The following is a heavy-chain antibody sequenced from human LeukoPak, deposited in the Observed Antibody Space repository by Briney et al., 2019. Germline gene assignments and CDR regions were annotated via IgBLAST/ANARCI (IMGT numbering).Heavy chain of an antibody. CDR2: ISYDGGDQ. J-gene: IGHJ3*02. V-gene: IGHV3-30*03. CDR1: GFTFSSYG. CDR3: ARGRFGELSVATFDI. D-gene: IGHD3-10*01. Sequence: GRSLRLSCAASGFTFSSYGMHWVRQAPGKGLEWVALISYDGGDQFYEDSVKDRFTISRDNSKNTLYLQMNSLSAEDTAVYYCARGRFGELSVATFDIWGQGTMVTVSS.